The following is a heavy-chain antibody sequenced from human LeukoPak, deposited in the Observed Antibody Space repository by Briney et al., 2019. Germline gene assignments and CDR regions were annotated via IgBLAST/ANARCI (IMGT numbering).Heavy chain of an antibody. CDR2: IIPIFGTA. J-gene: IGHJ4*02. V-gene: IGHV1-69*05. CDR3: ATSGTMVRGVHFDY. Sequence: GASVKVSCKASGGTFSSYAISWVRQAPGQGLEWMGGIIPIFGTANYAQKFQGRVTITTDESTSTAYMELSSLRSEDTAMYYCATSGTMVRGVHFDYWGQGTLVTVSS. D-gene: IGHD3-10*01. CDR1: GGTFSSYA.